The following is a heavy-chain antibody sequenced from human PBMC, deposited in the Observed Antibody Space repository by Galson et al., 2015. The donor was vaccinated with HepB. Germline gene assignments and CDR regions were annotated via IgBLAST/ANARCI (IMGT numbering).Heavy chain of an antibody. CDR1: GFAFGSHA. D-gene: IGHD3-16*01. Sequence: SMRLSCAASGFAFGSHAMSWGRQAPGRGLVWISGITGKGDSTFYADSVKGRFTVSKDNSNNMLYLQMNSLRAEDAGLYFCAKGYGLFDSWGQGILVTVSS. V-gene: IGHV3-23*01. CDR3: AKGYGLFDS. CDR2: ITGKGDST. J-gene: IGHJ5*01.